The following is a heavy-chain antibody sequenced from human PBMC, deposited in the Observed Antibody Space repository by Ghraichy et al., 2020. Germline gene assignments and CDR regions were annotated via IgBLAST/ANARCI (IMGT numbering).Heavy chain of an antibody. Sequence: LSLTCTVSGGSISSSSYYWGWIRQPPGKGLEWIGSIYYSGSTYYNPSLKSRVTISVDTSKNQFSLKLSSVTAADTAVYYCARRAYGDYEFDYWGQGTLVTVSS. J-gene: IGHJ4*02. CDR1: GGSISSSSYY. CDR2: IYYSGST. CDR3: ARRAYGDYEFDY. D-gene: IGHD4-17*01. V-gene: IGHV4-39*01.